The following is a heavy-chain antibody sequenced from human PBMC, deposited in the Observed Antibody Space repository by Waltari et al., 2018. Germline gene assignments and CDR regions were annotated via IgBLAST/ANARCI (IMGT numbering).Heavy chain of an antibody. V-gene: IGHV4-61*09. CDR2: IYTSGST. CDR1: GGSISSGSYS. Sequence: QVQLQESGPGLVKPSQTLSLTCSVSGGSISSGSYSWSWIRTPAGKGLEGIGHIYTSGSTNYNPSLESRVTISVDTSKNQFSLKLSSVTAADTAVYYCAREEDDHDISAYHFWGQGTLVTVSS. J-gene: IGHJ4*02. CDR3: AREEDDHDISAYHF. D-gene: IGHD3-22*01.